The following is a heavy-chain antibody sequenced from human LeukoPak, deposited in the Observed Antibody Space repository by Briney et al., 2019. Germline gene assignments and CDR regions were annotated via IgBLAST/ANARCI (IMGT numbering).Heavy chain of an antibody. J-gene: IGHJ4*02. D-gene: IGHD4-17*01. CDR2: IYSGGST. Sequence: GGSLRLSCAVSGFTVSTNYMTWVRQAPGKGLEWVSFIYSGGSTDYADSVKGRFSLSRDNSKNTLYLQMNSLRAEDTAVYYCARRGYGDYAPFDYWGQGTLVTVSS. CDR1: GFTVSTNY. V-gene: IGHV3-66*04. CDR3: ARRGYGDYAPFDY.